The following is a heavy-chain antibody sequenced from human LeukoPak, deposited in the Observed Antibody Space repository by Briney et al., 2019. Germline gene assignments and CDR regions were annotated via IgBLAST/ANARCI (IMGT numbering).Heavy chain of an antibody. CDR2: ISYDGSNK. Sequence: PGGSLRLSCAASGFTFSSYGMHWVRQAPGKGLEWVAVISYDGSNKYYADSVKGRFTISRDNSKNTLYLQMNSLRAEDTAVYYCATHTIPKSYYFDYWGRGTLVTVSS. D-gene: IGHD2-2*01. V-gene: IGHV3-30*03. CDR3: ATHTIPKSYYFDY. J-gene: IGHJ4*02. CDR1: GFTFSSYG.